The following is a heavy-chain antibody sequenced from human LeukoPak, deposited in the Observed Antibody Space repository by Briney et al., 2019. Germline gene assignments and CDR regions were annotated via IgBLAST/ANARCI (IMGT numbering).Heavy chain of an antibody. J-gene: IGHJ4*02. D-gene: IGHD1-26*01. CDR1: GYTFTSYG. V-gene: IGHV1-2*06. CDR2: INPNSGGT. Sequence: ASVKVSCKASGYTFTSYGISWVRQAPGQGLEWMGRINPNSGGTNYAQNFQGRVTMTRDTSISTAYMDLSRLTSDDMAVYYCARDLSSTSNWELDYWGQGTLVTVSS. CDR3: ARDLSSTSNWELDY.